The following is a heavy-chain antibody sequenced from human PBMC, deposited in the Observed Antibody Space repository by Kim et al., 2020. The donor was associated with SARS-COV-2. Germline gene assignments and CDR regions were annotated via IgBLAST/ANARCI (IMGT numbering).Heavy chain of an antibody. CDR1: GFTFSSYG. V-gene: IGHV3-33*01. CDR2: IWYDGSNK. J-gene: IGHJ6*03. D-gene: IGHD6-6*01. Sequence: GGSLRLSCAASGFTFSSYGMHWVRRAPGKGLEWVAVIWYDGSNKYYADSVKGRFTISRDNSKNTLYLQMNSLRAEDTAVYYCATSSIAAHYYYMDVWGKGTTVTVSS. CDR3: ATSSIAAHYYYMDV.